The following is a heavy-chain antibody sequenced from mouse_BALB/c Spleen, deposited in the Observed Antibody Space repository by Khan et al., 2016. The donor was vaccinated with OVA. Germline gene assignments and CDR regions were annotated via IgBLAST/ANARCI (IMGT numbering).Heavy chain of an antibody. V-gene: IGHV2-3*01. J-gene: IGHJ2*01. CDR2: IWGDGII. Sequence: QVQLKESGPGLVAPSQSLSITCTVSGFSFTSNGVSWVRQPPGTGLEWLGVIWGDGIINYHSVLKSRLSISTDNSKCHVFLKLNSLQTDDTATYYCAKLRAFYFDYWGEGTTLTVSS. CDR1: GFSFTSNG. CDR3: AKLRAFYFDY.